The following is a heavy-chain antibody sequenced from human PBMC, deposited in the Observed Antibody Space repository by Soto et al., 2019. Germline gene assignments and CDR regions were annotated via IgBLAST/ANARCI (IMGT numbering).Heavy chain of an antibody. J-gene: IGHJ5*02. CDR3: GTVFSPGRREA. V-gene: IGHV3-9*01. CDR1: GPTIDDYA. Sequence: EVQVEESGGGLVQPGGSLTLSCAVSGPTIDDYAMHWVRQVPGKGLEWVAGIFWEGGGTGYADSVKGRFTISRDLAKNTHYLQMTLLTIEDTAVYYCGTVFSPGRREAWGQVTLGTVSS. CDR2: IFWEGGGT. D-gene: IGHD1-26*01.